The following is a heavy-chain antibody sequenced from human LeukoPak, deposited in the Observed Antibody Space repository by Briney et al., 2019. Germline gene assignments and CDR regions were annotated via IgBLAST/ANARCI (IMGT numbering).Heavy chain of an antibody. CDR2: IWYDGSNK. CDR1: GFTFSSYG. V-gene: IGHV3-33*01. Sequence: GGSLRLSCAAPGFTFSSYGMHWVRQAPGKGLEWVAVIWYDGSNKYYADSVKGRFTISRDNSKNTLYLQMNSLRAEDTAVYYCARDVNSKFLDYYYGMDVWGQGTTVTVSS. D-gene: IGHD2/OR15-2a*01. CDR3: ARDVNSKFLDYYYGMDV. J-gene: IGHJ6*02.